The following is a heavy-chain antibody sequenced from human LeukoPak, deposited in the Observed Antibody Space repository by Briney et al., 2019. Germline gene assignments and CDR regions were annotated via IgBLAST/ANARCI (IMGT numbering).Heavy chain of an antibody. J-gene: IGHJ4*02. Sequence: GGSLRLSCAASGFTFSSYWMSWVRQAPGKGLEWVANIKQDGSEKYYVDSVKGRFTMSRDNAKNSLYLQINSLRDEDTAVYYCARARSGYYPSYDYWGQGTLVTVSS. CDR3: ARARSGYYPSYDY. D-gene: IGHD3-22*01. V-gene: IGHV3-7*01. CDR2: IKQDGSEK. CDR1: GFTFSSYW.